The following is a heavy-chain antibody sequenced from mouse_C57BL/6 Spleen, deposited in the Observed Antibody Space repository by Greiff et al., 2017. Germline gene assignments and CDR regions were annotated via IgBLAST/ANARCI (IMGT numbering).Heavy chain of an antibody. V-gene: IGHV5-4*01. CDR2: ISDGGSYT. CDR1: GFTFSSYA. Sequence: EVQRVESGGGLVKPGGSLKLSCAASGFTFSSYAMSWVRQTPEKRLEWVATISDGGSYTYYPDNVKGRFTISRDNAKNNLYLQMSHLKSEDTAMYYCARESNYWFAYWGQGTLVTVSA. D-gene: IGHD2-5*01. CDR3: ARESNYWFAY. J-gene: IGHJ3*01.